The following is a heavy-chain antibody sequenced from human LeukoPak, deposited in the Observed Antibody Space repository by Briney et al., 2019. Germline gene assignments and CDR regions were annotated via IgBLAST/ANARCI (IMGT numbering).Heavy chain of an antibody. CDR2: IGASGGRI. CDR1: GFTLSGYA. D-gene: IGHD2-15*01. CDR3: AKYIGETLYSSDT. J-gene: IGHJ5*02. V-gene: IGHV3-23*01. Sequence: GRCLRLSCAASGFTLSGYATSWVRHAPGKGLEWVSGIGASGGRIYYADSVKGRFPISRDDSKNTLYLQISSLRAEATAVYYCAKYIGETLYSSDTWGQGTLVTVSS.